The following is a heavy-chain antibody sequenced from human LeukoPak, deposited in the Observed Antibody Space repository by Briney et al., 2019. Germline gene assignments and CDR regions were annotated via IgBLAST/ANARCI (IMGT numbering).Heavy chain of an antibody. CDR1: GFTFSSYG. CDR2: IRYDGSNK. J-gene: IGHJ6*03. D-gene: IGHD3-10*01. CDR3: AKEGDIFPDYYYYYMDV. V-gene: IGHV3-30*02. Sequence: PGGSLRLSCAASGFTFSSYGMHWVRQAPGKGLEWVAFIRYDGSNKYYADSVKGRFTISRDNSKNTLYLQMNSLRAEDTAVYYCAKEGDIFPDYYYYYMDVWGKGTTVTVSS.